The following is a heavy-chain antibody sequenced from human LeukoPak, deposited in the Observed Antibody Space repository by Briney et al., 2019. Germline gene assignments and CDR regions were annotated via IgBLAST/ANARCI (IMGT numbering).Heavy chain of an antibody. CDR3: ARCWGSTFDP. Sequence: PSETLSLTCTVSGGSISSYYWSWIRQPPGKGLEWIGYIYYSGSTNYNPSLKSRVTISVDTSKNQFSLKLSSVTAADTAVYYCARCWGSTFDPWSQGTLVTVSS. CDR1: GGSISSYY. D-gene: IGHD3-16*01. V-gene: IGHV4-59*01. J-gene: IGHJ5*02. CDR2: IYYSGST.